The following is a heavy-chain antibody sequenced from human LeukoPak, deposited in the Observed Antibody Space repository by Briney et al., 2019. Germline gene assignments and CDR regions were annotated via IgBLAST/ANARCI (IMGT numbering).Heavy chain of an antibody. Sequence: PSETLSLTCTVSGGSISSYYWSWIRQPPGKGLEWIGYIYYSGSTNHNPSLKSRVTISVDTSKNQFSLKLSSVTAADTAVYYCAREGVAAYFDYWGQGTLVTVSS. J-gene: IGHJ4*02. CDR2: IYYSGST. D-gene: IGHD2-15*01. V-gene: IGHV4-59*01. CDR1: GGSISSYY. CDR3: AREGVAAYFDY.